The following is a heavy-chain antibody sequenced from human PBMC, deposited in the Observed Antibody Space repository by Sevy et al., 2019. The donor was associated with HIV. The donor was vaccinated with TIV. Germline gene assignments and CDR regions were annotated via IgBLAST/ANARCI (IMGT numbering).Heavy chain of an antibody. J-gene: IGHJ4*02. CDR1: GLTFSSYA. V-gene: IGHV3-23*01. CDR2: ISGSGGST. Sequence: GGSLRLSCAASGLTFSSYAMSWVRQAPGKGLEWVSAISGSGGSTYYADSVKGRFTISRDNSKNTLYLQMNSLRAEDTAVYYCAKHSAGIVVVVAALDYWGQGTLVTVSS. D-gene: IGHD2-15*01. CDR3: AKHSAGIVVVVAALDY.